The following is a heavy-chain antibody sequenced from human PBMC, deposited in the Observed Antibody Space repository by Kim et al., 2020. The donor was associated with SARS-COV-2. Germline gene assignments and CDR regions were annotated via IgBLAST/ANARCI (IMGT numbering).Heavy chain of an antibody. CDR3: ARELEGSWSAGYCQH. CDR1: GYTFTSYA. Sequence: ASVKVSCKASGYTFTSYAMNWVRQAPGQGLEWMGWINTNTGNPTYAQGFTGRFVFSLDTSVSTAYLQISRLKAEDTAVYYCARELEGSWSAGYCQHWGQWALVTVSS. CDR2: INTNTGNP. V-gene: IGHV7-4-1*02. D-gene: IGHD6-13*01. J-gene: IGHJ1*01.